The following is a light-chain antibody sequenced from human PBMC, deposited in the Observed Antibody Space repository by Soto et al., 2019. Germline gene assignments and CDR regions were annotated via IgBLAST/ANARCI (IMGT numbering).Light chain of an antibody. V-gene: IGLV1-40*01. Sequence: QSVLTQPPSVSGAPGQRVTISCAGNTANIGAGYDVHWYQQFPGTAPRLVIHANTNRPSGVPDRFSGSKSGTSASLALTGLQADDEADYHCQSYDIKLSSPVFGGGTKLTVL. CDR2: ANT. CDR3: QSYDIKLSSPV. CDR1: TANIGAGYD. J-gene: IGLJ2*01.